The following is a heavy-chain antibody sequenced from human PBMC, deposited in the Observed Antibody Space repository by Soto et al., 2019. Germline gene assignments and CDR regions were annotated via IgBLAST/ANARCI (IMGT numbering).Heavy chain of an antibody. CDR2: INPIFGTA. D-gene: IGHD6-13*01. V-gene: IGHV1-69*13. CDR1: GGTFSSYA. J-gene: IGHJ3*02. CDR3: ARGALIAAAGRHALDI. Sequence: GASVKVSCKASGGTFSSYAISWVRQAPGQGLEWMGGINPIFGTANYAQKFQGRVTITADESTSTAYMELSSLRSEDTAVYYCARGALIAAAGRHALDIWGQGTMVTVSS.